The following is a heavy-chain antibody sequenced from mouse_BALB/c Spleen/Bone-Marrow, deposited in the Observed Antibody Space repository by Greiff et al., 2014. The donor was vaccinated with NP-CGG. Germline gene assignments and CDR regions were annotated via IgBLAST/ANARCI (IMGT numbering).Heavy chain of an antibody. V-gene: IGHV5-9-3*01. CDR3: ARQDYYGSSPHWYFDV. CDR2: ISSGGSYT. CDR1: GFTFSSYA. Sequence: DVQLVESGGGLVKPGGSLKLSCAASGFTFSSYAMSWVRQTPEKRLEWVATISSGGSYTYYADSVKGRFTISRDTAKNTLYLQMSSLRSEDTAMYYCARQDYYGSSPHWYFDVWGAGTTVTVPS. D-gene: IGHD1-1*01. J-gene: IGHJ1*01.